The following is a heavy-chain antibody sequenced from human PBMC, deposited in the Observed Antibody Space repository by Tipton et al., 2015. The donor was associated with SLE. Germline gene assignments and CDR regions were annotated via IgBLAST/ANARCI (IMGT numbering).Heavy chain of an antibody. J-gene: IGHJ3*02. D-gene: IGHD3-3*01. V-gene: IGHV4-39*01. CDR2: VFHSGYT. CDR3: ARGNYDFRGRTFDI. CDR1: GDSIRSSIYY. Sequence: TLSLTCTVSGDSIRSSIYYWGWVRQPPGKGLAWIGSVFHSGYTYYNPSLKSRVTISVETSKNQFSLKLTSVTAADTAVYYCARGNYDFRGRTFDIWGQGTMVTVSS.